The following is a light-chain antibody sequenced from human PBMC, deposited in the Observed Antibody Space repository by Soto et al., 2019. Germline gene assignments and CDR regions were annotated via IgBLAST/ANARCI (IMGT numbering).Light chain of an antibody. J-gene: IGLJ1*01. Sequence: QSVLTQPASVSGSPGQSITISCTGTSSDVGGYNYVSWYQQHPGKAPKLMIYEVTNRPSGVSNRFSGSKSGNTASLTISGLQAEDEADYYCSSNRNSSTLAFGTGTKLTVL. V-gene: IGLV2-14*01. CDR1: SSDVGGYNY. CDR2: EVT. CDR3: SSNRNSSTLA.